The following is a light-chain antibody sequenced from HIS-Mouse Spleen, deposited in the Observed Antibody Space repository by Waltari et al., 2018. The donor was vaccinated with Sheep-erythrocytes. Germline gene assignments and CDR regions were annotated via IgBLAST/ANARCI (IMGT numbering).Light chain of an antibody. CDR3: CSYAGSSTLEV. J-gene: IGLJ2*01. CDR1: SSDVGSYNL. Sequence: QSALTQPASVSGSPGQSITIPCTRTSSDVGSYNLVSWYQQHPGKAPKLMIYEGSKRPSGVSNRFSGSKSGNTASLTISGLQAEDEADYYCCSYAGSSTLEVFGGGTKLTVL. V-gene: IGLV2-23*01. CDR2: EGS.